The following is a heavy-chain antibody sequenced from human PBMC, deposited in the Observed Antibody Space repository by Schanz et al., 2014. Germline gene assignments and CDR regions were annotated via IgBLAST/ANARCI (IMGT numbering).Heavy chain of an antibody. CDR1: GGTFTSYT. J-gene: IGHJ5*02. Sequence: QVLLVQSGAEVKKPGSSVNISCKASGGTFTSYTLGWVRQAPGQGLEWMGRIVPVVGVTVYAQKFQGRVTFTADKSTATVYMELSRLRGDDTAIYYCVRAVGPAALHGYWFDPWGQGTLVTVAS. D-gene: IGHD2-2*01. V-gene: IGHV1-69*02. CDR3: VRAVGPAALHGYWFDP. CDR2: IVPVVGVT.